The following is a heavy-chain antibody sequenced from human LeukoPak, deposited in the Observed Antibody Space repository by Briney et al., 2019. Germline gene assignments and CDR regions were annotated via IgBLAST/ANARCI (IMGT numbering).Heavy chain of an antibody. CDR2: IYTGGST. CDR3: ARNLGTLATGGVALDI. V-gene: IGHV3-66*01. CDR1: GFAVGSKY. D-gene: IGHD1-14*01. J-gene: IGHJ3*02. Sequence: GGSLRLSCAASGFAVGSKYMSWVRQAPGKGLEWVSVIYTGGSTHYPDSVKGRFTISRDDSKNTVSLQMNSLRVEDTAMYYCARNLGTLATGGVALDIWGQGTMVTVAS.